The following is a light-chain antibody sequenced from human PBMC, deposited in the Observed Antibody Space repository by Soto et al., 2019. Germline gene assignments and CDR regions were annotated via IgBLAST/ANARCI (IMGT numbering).Light chain of an antibody. V-gene: IGLV1-40*01. Sequence: QSVLTQPPSVSGAPGQRVTISCTGISSPIGADYDVHWYQQFPGTAPKLLIYGNTNRPSGVPDRFSGSKSGTSASLAITGLQAEDEADYYCSSYAGTNNLIFGGGTKLTVL. CDR3: SSYAGTNNLI. CDR2: GNT. CDR1: SSPIGADYD. J-gene: IGLJ2*01.